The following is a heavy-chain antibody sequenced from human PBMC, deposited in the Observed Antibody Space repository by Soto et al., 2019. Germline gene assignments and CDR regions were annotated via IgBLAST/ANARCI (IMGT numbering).Heavy chain of an antibody. CDR3: ARKDKSGYFNWFDP. V-gene: IGHV5-51*01. CDR1: GFRITSYW. CDR2: IFPSDSDT. J-gene: IGHJ5*02. Sequence: GEALKISCITSGFRITSYWITWVRHVPGKGLEWMGIIFPSDSDTRYSPSFQGQVTISADRSTSTVFLQWASLKASDTAVYFCARKDKSGYFNWFDPWGQGTMVTAPQ. D-gene: IGHD3-22*01.